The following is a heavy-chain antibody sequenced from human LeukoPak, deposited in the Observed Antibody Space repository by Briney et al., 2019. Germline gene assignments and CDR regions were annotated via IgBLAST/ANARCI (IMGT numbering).Heavy chain of an antibody. CDR3: ARSRQTTVVTPALN. V-gene: IGHV3-21*01. Sequence: KTGGSMRLSCAASGFTFSSYSMNWVRQAPGKGLEWVSSISSSSSYIYYADSVKGRFIISRDNAKNSLYLQMNSLRAEDTAVYYCARSRQTTVVTPALNWGQGTLVTVSS. D-gene: IGHD4-23*01. J-gene: IGHJ4*02. CDR2: ISSSSSYI. CDR1: GFTFSSYS.